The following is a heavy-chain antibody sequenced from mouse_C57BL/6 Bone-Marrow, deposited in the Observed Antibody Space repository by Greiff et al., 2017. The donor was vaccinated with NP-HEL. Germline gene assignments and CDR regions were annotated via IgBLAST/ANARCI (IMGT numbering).Heavy chain of an antibody. Sequence: DVHLVESGPGLVKPSQSLSLTCSVTGYSITSGYYWNWIPQFPGNKLEWMGYISYDGSNNYNPSLKNRISITRDTSKNQFFLKLNSVTTEDTATYYCAKETNWDFDYWGQGTTLTVSS. J-gene: IGHJ2*01. CDR3: AKETNWDFDY. CDR2: ISYDGSN. V-gene: IGHV3-6*01. D-gene: IGHD4-1*01. CDR1: GYSITSGYY.